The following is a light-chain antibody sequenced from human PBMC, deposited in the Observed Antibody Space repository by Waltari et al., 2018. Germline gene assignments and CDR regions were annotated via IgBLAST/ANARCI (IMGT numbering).Light chain of an antibody. Sequence: DIQMTQSPSSLSASVGDRVTITCRASQDIRNYLAWYQQKPGKVPKLLIYAASTLQSGVPSRFSGSGSGTNLTLTISSLQPEDVATYYCQKYNSATGTFGQGNKVEIK. CDR2: AAS. J-gene: IGKJ1*01. CDR1: QDIRNY. V-gene: IGKV1-27*01. CDR3: QKYNSATGT.